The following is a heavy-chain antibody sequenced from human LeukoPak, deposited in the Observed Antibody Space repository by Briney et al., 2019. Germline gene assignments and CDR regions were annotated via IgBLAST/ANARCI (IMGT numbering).Heavy chain of an antibody. V-gene: IGHV3-21*01. Sequence: GGSLRLSCAASGFTFSSYSMNWVRQAPGKGLEWVSSISSSSSYIYYADSVKGRFTISRDSAKNSLYLQMNSLRAEDTAVYYCARGDSSSWFMVPTDYWGQGTLVTVSS. CDR1: GFTFSSYS. J-gene: IGHJ4*02. CDR2: ISSSSSYI. D-gene: IGHD6-13*01. CDR3: ARGDSSSWFMVPTDY.